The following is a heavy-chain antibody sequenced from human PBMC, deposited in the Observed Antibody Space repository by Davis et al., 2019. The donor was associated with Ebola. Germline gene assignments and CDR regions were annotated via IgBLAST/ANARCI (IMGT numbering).Heavy chain of an antibody. Sequence: GESLKISCAASGFTFSSYAMSWVRQAPGKGLEWVSVISDSGGSTYYADSVKGRFTISRDNSKNTLYLQMNSLRPEDTAVYYCAKFFRQWLVLGDAFDIWGQGTMVTVSS. CDR2: ISDSGGST. D-gene: IGHD6-19*01. CDR1: GFTFSSYA. CDR3: AKFFRQWLVLGDAFDI. J-gene: IGHJ3*02. V-gene: IGHV3-23*01.